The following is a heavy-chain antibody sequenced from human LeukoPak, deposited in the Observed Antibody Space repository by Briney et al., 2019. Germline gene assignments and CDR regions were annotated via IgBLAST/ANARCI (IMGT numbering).Heavy chain of an antibody. CDR3: ARVGGWPLDAFDI. J-gene: IGHJ3*02. D-gene: IGHD6-19*01. CDR2: IKQDGSEK. CDR1: GFTFSSYW. V-gene: IGHV3-7*01. Sequence: GGSLRLSCAASGFTFSSYWMSWVRQAPGKGLEWVANIKQDGSEKYYVDSVEGRFTISRDNAKNSLYLQMNSLRAEDTAVYYCARVGGWPLDAFDIWGQGTMVTVSS.